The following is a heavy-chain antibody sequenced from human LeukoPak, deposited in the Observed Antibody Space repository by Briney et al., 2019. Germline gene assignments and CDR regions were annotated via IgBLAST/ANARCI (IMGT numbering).Heavy chain of an antibody. CDR1: GFTFSSYA. V-gene: IGHV3-23*01. CDR2: ISGSGGST. D-gene: IGHD3-22*01. CDR3: AREYYYDSSGYYSGGAYFDY. J-gene: IGHJ4*02. Sequence: GGSLRLSCAASGFTFSSYAMSWVRQAPGKGLEWVSAISGSGGSTYYADSVKGRFTISRDNSKNTLYLQMNSLRAEDTAVYYCAREYYYDSSGYYSGGAYFDYWGQGTLVTVSS.